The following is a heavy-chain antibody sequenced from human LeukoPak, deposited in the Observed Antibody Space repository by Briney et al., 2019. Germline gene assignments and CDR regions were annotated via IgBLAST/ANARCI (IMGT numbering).Heavy chain of an antibody. V-gene: IGHV3-21*01. J-gene: IGHJ4*02. CDR2: ISSSSSYI. D-gene: IGHD1-26*01. CDR3: ARDMIVGANPFDY. CDR1: GFTFSSYS. Sequence: GGSLRLSCAASGFTFSSYSMNWVRQAPGKGLEWVSSISSSSSYIYYADSVKGRFTISRDNAKNSLYLQMNSLRAEDTAVYYCARDMIVGANPFDYRGQGTLVTVSS.